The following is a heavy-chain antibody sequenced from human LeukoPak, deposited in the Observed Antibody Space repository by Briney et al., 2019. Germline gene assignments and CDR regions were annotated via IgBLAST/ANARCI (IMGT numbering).Heavy chain of an antibody. J-gene: IGHJ4*02. CDR3: ATWYSYGYYFDY. D-gene: IGHD5-18*01. Sequence: ASVKVSCKVSGYTLTELSMHWVRQAPGKGLEWMGGFDPEDGETIYAQEFQGRVTMTEDTSTDTAYMELSSLRSEDTAVYYCATWYSYGYYFDYWGQGTLVTVSS. CDR1: GYTLTELS. V-gene: IGHV1-24*01. CDR2: FDPEDGET.